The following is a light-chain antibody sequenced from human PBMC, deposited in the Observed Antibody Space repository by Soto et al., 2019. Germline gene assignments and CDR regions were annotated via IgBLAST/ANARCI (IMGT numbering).Light chain of an antibody. Sequence: VLTQSPGTLSLSPGERAPLSCSATESISSSYLAWYQQKPGQAPRLLIYGASRRATGIPDRFSGSGSGTDFTLTISRLEPEDFAVYYCQQYGSSPPWTFGQGTKVDIK. V-gene: IGKV3-20*01. J-gene: IGKJ1*01. CDR3: QQYGSSPPWT. CDR1: ESISSSY. CDR2: GAS.